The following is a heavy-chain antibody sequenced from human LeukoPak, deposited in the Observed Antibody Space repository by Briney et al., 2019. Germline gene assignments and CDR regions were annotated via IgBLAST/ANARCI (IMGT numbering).Heavy chain of an antibody. Sequence: SETLSLTCTVSGGYIRSYYWSWIRQPPGKGLEWIGYIYYSGSTNYNPSLKSRVTISVDTSKKQLSLKLSSVTAADTAVYYCALHQSPRDAFDIWGQGTMVTVSS. J-gene: IGHJ3*02. CDR3: ALHQSPRDAFDI. CDR1: GGYIRSYY. CDR2: IYYSGST. V-gene: IGHV4-59*01. D-gene: IGHD2-2*01.